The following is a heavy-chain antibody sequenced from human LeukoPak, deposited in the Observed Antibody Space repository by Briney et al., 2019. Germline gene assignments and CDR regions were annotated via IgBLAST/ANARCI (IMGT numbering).Heavy chain of an antibody. V-gene: IGHV3-30*04. D-gene: IGHD5-24*01. Sequence: GGSLRLSCAASGFTFSSYAMHWVRQAPGKGLEWVAVISYDGSNKYYADSVKGRFTISRDNSKNTLYLQMNSLRAEDTAVYYCAKIGSRDGYNGNWFDPWGQGTLVTVSS. CDR2: ISYDGSNK. CDR3: AKIGSRDGYNGNWFDP. J-gene: IGHJ5*02. CDR1: GFTFSSYA.